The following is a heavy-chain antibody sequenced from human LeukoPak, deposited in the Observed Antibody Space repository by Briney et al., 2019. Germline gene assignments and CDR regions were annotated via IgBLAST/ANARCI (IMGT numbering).Heavy chain of an antibody. D-gene: IGHD5-12*01. J-gene: IGHJ6*03. CDR3: AGGYAYYYYYYMDV. Sequence: SVKVSCKASGGTFSSYAISWVRQAPGQGLEWMGRIIPIFGTANYAQKFQGRVTITTDDSTSTAYMELSSLRSEDTAVYYCAGGYAYYYYYYMDVWGKGTTVTVSS. CDR1: GGTFSSYA. CDR2: IIPIFGTA. V-gene: IGHV1-69*05.